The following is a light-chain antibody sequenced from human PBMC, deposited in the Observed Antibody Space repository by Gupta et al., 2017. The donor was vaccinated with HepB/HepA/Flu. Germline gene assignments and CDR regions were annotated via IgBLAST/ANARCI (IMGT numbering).Light chain of an antibody. CDR3: ISNVTSDNYV. Sequence: QSTLTQPPSASGSPGQSVTISCTGSTSDIRFVNFISWYQQHPGKAPKLILFDVIKRPSGVPNRFSGSKSLKTASLTITGLQTEDEADYYCISNVTSDNYVFGPGTKVTVL. J-gene: IGLJ1*01. V-gene: IGLV2-8*01. CDR1: TSDIRFVNF. CDR2: DVI.